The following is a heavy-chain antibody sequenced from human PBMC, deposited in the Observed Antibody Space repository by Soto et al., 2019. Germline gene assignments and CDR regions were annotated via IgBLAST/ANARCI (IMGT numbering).Heavy chain of an antibody. J-gene: IGHJ5*02. CDR3: AIRITVSGLLVAPVAP. Sequence: QVHLQQWGAGLLKPSDTLSLTCAVYGGSVNGYYWNWIRQPPGKGLKWIGEINHTGGTRYNPSLKSGVTMSVDTTKNQFALRLSSVTAADAAICYCAIRITVSGLLVAPVAPWGQGTQVTVSS. CDR2: INHTGGT. D-gene: IGHD1-20*01. CDR1: GGSVNGYY. V-gene: IGHV4-34*02.